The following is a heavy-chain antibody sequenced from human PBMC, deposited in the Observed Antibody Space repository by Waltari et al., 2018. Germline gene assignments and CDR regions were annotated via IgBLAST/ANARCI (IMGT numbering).Heavy chain of an antibody. CDR1: GFTFSSYA. D-gene: IGHD6-13*01. CDR3: AKDPAFDLAAAGTFDAFDI. CDR2: ISGSGGST. Sequence: EVQLLESGGGLVQPGGSLRLSCAASGFTFSSYAMSWVRQAPGKGLEWVSAISGSGGSTYYADSVKCRFTISIDNSKNTLYLQMNSLRAEDTAVYYCAKDPAFDLAAAGTFDAFDIWGQGTMVTVSS. V-gene: IGHV3-23*01. J-gene: IGHJ3*02.